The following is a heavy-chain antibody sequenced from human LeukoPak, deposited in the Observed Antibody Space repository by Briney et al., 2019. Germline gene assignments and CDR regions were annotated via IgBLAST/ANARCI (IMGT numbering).Heavy chain of an antibody. V-gene: IGHV1-18*01. J-gene: IGHJ5*02. CDR2: ISAYNGNT. D-gene: IGHD3-10*01. Sequence: ASVKVSCKASGYTFTSYGISWVRQAPGQGLEWMGWISAYNGNTNYAQKLQGRVTMTTDTSTSTAYMELSSLRSEDTAVYYCARGRSLERANKNWFDPWGQGTLVTVSS. CDR3: ARGRSLERANKNWFDP. CDR1: GYTFTSYG.